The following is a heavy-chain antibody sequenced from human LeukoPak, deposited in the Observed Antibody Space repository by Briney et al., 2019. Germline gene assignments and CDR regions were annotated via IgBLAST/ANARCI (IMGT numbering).Heavy chain of an antibody. CDR3: ARQDAYSFDY. Sequence: SGGSLRLSCAASGFTFSTFTMHWVRQAPGKGLEWVAVISYDGSNKNYADSVKGRFTISRDNSKNTLYLQMNSLRGEDTALYYCARQDAYSFDYWGQGTLVPVSS. D-gene: IGHD4-11*01. CDR1: GFTFSTFT. CDR2: ISYDGSNK. J-gene: IGHJ4*02. V-gene: IGHV3-30*04.